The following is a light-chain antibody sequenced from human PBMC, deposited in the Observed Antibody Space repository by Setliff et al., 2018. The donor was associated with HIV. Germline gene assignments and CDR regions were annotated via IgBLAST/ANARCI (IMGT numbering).Light chain of an antibody. CDR2: EVN. J-gene: IGLJ2*01. CDR1: SSDVGGYNY. V-gene: IGLV2-14*01. Sequence: QSALTQPASVSGSPGQSITISCTGTSSDVGGYNYVSWYQQHPGKAPKLIIYEVNNRPSGVSNRFSASKSASKASLTISGLQPEDEADYYCCSFAGGSTQVFGGGTKVTVL. CDR3: CSFAGGSTQV.